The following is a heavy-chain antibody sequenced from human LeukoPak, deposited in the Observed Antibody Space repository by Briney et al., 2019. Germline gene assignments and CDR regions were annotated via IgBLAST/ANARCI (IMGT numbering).Heavy chain of an antibody. CDR1: GFTFRSYW. D-gene: IGHD5-12*01. J-gene: IGHJ4*02. Sequence: GGSLRLSCAASGFTFRSYWMSWVRQAPGKGLEWVANINQGGSVKYYVDSVKGRLTISRDDAKNPLYVQMNSLRDEDTAVYYCARVGYSGWNLEYWGQGTLVTVSS. CDR3: ARVGYSGWNLEY. CDR2: INQGGSVK. V-gene: IGHV3-7*01.